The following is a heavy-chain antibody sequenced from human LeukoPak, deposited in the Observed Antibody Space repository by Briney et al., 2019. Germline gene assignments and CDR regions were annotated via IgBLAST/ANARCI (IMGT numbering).Heavy chain of an antibody. V-gene: IGHV4-59*01. D-gene: IGHD1-26*01. Sequence: SETLSLTCTVSGGSISSYYWSWIRQPPGKGLEWIGYIYYSGSTDYNPSLKSRVTISVDTSKNQFSLKLSSVTAADTAVYYCARSYSGSYYGYYFDYWGQGTLVTVSS. CDR2: IYYSGST. CDR3: ARSYSGSYYGYYFDY. CDR1: GGSISSYY. J-gene: IGHJ4*02.